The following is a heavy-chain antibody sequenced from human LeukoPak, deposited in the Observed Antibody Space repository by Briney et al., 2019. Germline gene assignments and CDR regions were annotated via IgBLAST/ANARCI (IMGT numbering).Heavy chain of an antibody. V-gene: IGHV4-4*07. Sequence: SETLSLTCTVSGGSISSYYWSWIRQPAGKGLEWIGRIYTSGSTNYNPSLKSRVTMSVDTSKNQFSLKLSSVTAADTAVYYCAGQTYYDFWSGYLNWFDPWGQGTLVTVSS. CDR3: AGQTYYDFWSGYLNWFDP. CDR2: IYTSGST. CDR1: GGSISSYY. D-gene: IGHD3-3*01. J-gene: IGHJ5*02.